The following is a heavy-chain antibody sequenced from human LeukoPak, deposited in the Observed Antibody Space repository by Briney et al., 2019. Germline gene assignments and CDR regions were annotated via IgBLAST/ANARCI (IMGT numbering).Heavy chain of an antibody. V-gene: IGHV3-7*01. D-gene: IGHD3-22*01. J-gene: IGHJ5*02. CDR2: IKQDGSEK. Sequence: GGSLRLSCAVSGFTFSNTWMRWVRQAPGKGLEWVANIKQDGSEKYYVDSVKGRFTISRDNAKNSLYLQMNSLRAEDTAVYYCARDSGYGKYNWFDPWGQGTLVTVSS. CDR1: GFTFSNTW. CDR3: ARDSGYGKYNWFDP.